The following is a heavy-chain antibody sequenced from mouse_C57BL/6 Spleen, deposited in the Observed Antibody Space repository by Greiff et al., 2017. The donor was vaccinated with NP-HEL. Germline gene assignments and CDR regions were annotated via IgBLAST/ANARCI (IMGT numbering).Heavy chain of an antibody. V-gene: IGHV1-61*01. CDR1: GYTFTSYW. CDR2: IYPSDSET. J-gene: IGHJ2*01. CDR3: ARREGNYVDY. Sequence: QVQLQQPGAELVRPGSSVKLSCKASGYTFTSYWMDWVKQRPGQGLEWIGNIYPSDSETHYNQKFKDKATLTVDKSSSTAYMQLSSLTSEDSAVYYCARREGNYVDYWGQGTTLTVSS.